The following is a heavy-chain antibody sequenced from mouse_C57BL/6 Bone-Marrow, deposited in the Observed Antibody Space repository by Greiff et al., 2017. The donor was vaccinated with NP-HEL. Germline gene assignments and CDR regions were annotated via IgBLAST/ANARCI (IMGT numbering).Heavy chain of an antibody. CDR2: IRSKSNNYAT. Sequence: EVKLMESGGGLVQPKGSLKLSCAASGFSFNTYAMNWVRQAPGKGLEWVARIRSKSNNYATYYADSVKDRFTISRDDSESMLYLQMNNLKTEDTAMYYCVRHVSLDYYGSSPFAYWGQGTLVTVSA. CDR3: VRHVSLDYYGSSPFAY. V-gene: IGHV10-1*01. CDR1: GFSFNTYA. J-gene: IGHJ3*01. D-gene: IGHD1-1*01.